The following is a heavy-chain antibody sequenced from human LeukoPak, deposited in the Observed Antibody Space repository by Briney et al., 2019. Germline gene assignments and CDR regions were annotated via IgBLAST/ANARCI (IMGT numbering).Heavy chain of an antibody. J-gene: IGHJ5*02. Sequence: SETLSLTCTVSGGSISSHYWSWIRQPPGKGLEWIGYIYYSGSTNYNPSLKSRVTISVDTSKNQFSLKLSSVTAADTAVYYCARVVEYSSSSNWFDLWGQGTLVTVSS. D-gene: IGHD6-6*01. CDR1: GGSISSHY. V-gene: IGHV4-59*11. CDR2: IYYSGST. CDR3: ARVVEYSSSSNWFDL.